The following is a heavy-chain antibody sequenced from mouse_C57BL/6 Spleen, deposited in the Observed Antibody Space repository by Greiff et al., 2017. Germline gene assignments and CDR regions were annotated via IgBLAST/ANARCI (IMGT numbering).Heavy chain of an antibody. J-gene: IGHJ2*01. D-gene: IGHD2-5*01. Sequence: QVQLQQSGAELARPGASVKLSCKASGYTFTSYGISWVKQRTGQGLEWIGEIYPRSGNTYYNEQFKGKATLTADKSSSTAYMELRSRTSEDAAVYFCARRDSNYPFDYWGQGTTLTGSS. CDR2: IYPRSGNT. CDR1: GYTFTSYG. CDR3: ARRDSNYPFDY. V-gene: IGHV1-81*01.